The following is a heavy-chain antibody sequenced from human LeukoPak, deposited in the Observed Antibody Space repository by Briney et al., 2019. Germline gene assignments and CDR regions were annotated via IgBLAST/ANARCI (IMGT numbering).Heavy chain of an antibody. CDR2: ISAYNGNT. Sequence: GASVKVSCKASGYTFTSYAMNWVRQAPGQGLEWMGWISAYNGNTNYAQKLQGRVTMTTDTSTSTAYMELRSLRSDDTAVYYCARWNYYDFWSGSPNWFDPWGQGTLVTVSS. J-gene: IGHJ5*02. CDR3: ARWNYYDFWSGSPNWFDP. CDR1: GYTFTSYA. V-gene: IGHV1-18*01. D-gene: IGHD3-3*01.